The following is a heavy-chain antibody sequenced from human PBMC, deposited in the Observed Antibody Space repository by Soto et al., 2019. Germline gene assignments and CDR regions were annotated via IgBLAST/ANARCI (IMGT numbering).Heavy chain of an antibody. CDR2: IYYSGST. V-gene: IGHV4-59*08. CDR1: GGSISSYY. CDR3: ASGVVVAASYDS. J-gene: IGHJ4*02. Sequence: SETLSLTCTVSGGSISSYYWSWIRQPPGKGLEWIGYIYYSGSTNYNPSLKSRVTISVDTSKNQFSLKLSSVTAADTAVYYCASGVVVAASYDSWGQGTLVTVSS. D-gene: IGHD2-15*01.